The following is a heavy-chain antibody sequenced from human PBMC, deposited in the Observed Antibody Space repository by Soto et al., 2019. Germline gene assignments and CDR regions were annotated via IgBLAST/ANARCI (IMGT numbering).Heavy chain of an antibody. Sequence: PSETLSLTCTVSGGSISSSSYYWGWIRQPPGKGLEWIGSIYYSGSTYYNPSLKSRVTISVDTSKNQFSLKLSSVTAADTAVYYCAVFNDIAAAGTLGFDPWGQGTLVTVSS. CDR1: GGSISSSSYY. D-gene: IGHD6-13*01. CDR2: IYYSGST. CDR3: AVFNDIAAAGTLGFDP. J-gene: IGHJ5*02. V-gene: IGHV4-39*01.